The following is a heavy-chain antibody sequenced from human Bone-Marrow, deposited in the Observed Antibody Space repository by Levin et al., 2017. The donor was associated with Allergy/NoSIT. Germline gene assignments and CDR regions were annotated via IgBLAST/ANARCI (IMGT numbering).Heavy chain of an antibody. D-gene: IGHD2-15*01. Sequence: VASVKVSCKASGYTFTSYGISWVRQAPGQGLEWMGWISAYNGNTNYAQKLQGRVTMTTDTSTSTAYMELRSLRSDDTAVYYCARVGYYSERRIPALDYWGQGTLVTVSS. J-gene: IGHJ4*02. CDR2: ISAYNGNT. CDR1: GYTFTSYG. CDR3: ARVGYYSERRIPALDY. V-gene: IGHV1-18*01.